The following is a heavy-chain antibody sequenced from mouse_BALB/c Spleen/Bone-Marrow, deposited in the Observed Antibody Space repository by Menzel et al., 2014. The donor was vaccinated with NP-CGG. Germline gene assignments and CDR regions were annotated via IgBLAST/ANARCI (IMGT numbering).Heavy chain of an antibody. CDR2: IRNKANGYTT. V-gene: IGHV7-3*02. J-gene: IGHJ3*01. Sequence: EVQVVESGGGLVQPGGSLKLSCATSGFTFTDYYMSWVRQPPGKALEWLGFIRNKANGYTTEYSASVKGPFTISRDNSQSILYLQMNTLRAEDSATYYCARDRNDDWFAYWGQGTLVTVSA. CDR1: GFTFTDYY. CDR3: ARDRNDDWFAY.